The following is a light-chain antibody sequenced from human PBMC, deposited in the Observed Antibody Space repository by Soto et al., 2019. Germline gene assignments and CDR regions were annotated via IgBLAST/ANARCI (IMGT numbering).Light chain of an antibody. CDR1: QSVSSN. Sequence: EIVMTQSPATLSVSPGERATLSCRASQSVSSNLAWYQQKPGQAPRLLIYGASTRATGIPARFSGSGSGTEFTRTISSLQSEDFAVYYCQQYKNWPPITFGQGTRLEMK. CDR3: QQYKNWPPIT. J-gene: IGKJ5*01. CDR2: GAS. V-gene: IGKV3-15*01.